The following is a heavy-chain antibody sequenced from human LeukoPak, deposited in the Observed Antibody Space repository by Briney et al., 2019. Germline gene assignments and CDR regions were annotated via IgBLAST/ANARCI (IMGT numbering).Heavy chain of an antibody. CDR1: GFTFSSYA. J-gene: IGHJ4*02. V-gene: IGHV3-23*01. D-gene: IGHD1-1*01. CDR3: ARDLLGNNWNDRGVFDY. CDR2: IRGSGSGGST. Sequence: GGSLRLSCAASGFTFSSYAMSWVRQAPGKGLEWVSAIRGSGSGGSTYYADSVKGRFTISRDNSKNTLYLQMNSLRAEDTAVYYCARDLLGNNWNDRGVFDYWGQGTLVTVSS.